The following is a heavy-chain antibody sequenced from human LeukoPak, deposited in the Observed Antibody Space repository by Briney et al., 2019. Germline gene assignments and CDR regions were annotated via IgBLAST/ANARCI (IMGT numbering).Heavy chain of an antibody. V-gene: IGHV3-30*04. D-gene: IGHD2-2*01. CDR1: GFTFSSYA. J-gene: IGHJ4*02. Sequence: GRSLRLSCAASGFTFSSYAMHWVRQAPGKGLEWVAVISYDGSNKYYADSVKGRFTIPRDNSKNTLYLQMNSLRAEDTAVYYCALQGSTSPFDYWGQGTLVTVSS. CDR3: ALQGSTSPFDY. CDR2: ISYDGSNK.